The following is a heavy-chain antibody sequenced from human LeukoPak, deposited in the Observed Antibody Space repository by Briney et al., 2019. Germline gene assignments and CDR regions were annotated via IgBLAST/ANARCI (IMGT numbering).Heavy chain of an antibody. CDR1: GFTFSNYW. Sequence: PGGSLRLSCAASGFTFSNYWMTWVRRAPGKGLEWVSAFSGSGGNTYYADSVKGRFTISRDNSKNTLYLQMNSLRDEDTAVYYCAKRGNDFWNGYLLNDAFHVWGQGTMVTVSS. D-gene: IGHD3-3*01. CDR2: FSGSGGNT. CDR3: AKRGNDFWNGYLLNDAFHV. J-gene: IGHJ3*01. V-gene: IGHV3-23*01.